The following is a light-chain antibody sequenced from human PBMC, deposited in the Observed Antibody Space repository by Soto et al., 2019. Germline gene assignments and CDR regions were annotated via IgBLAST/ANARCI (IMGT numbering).Light chain of an antibody. CDR1: SSDVGGYNY. V-gene: IGLV2-14*01. CDR2: EVS. Sequence: QSALTQPASVSGSPGQSITISCTGTSSDVGGYNYVSLYQQHPGKAPKLMIYEVSNRPSGVSNRFSGSKSGNTASLTISGVQAEDEADYYCSSYTTSSTRVFGGGTKLTVL. CDR3: SSYTTSSTRV. J-gene: IGLJ3*02.